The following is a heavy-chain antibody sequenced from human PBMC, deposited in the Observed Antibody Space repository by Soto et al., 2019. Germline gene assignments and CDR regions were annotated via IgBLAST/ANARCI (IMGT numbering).Heavy chain of an antibody. D-gene: IGHD6-19*01. J-gene: IGHJ4*02. V-gene: IGHV3-23*01. Sequence: GGSLRLSCAASGLTFSSYAMSWVRQAPGKGLEWVSAISGSGGSTFYADSVKGRFTISRDNSKNTLFLQMNSLRAEDTAVYYCAGRITVAGTLAYWGQGTLVTVS. CDR2: ISGSGGST. CDR3: AGRITVAGTLAY. CDR1: GLTFSSYA.